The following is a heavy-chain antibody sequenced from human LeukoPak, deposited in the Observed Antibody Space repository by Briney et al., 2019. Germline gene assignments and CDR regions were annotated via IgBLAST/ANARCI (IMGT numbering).Heavy chain of an antibody. D-gene: IGHD3-22*01. CDR1: GFTLNCSA. J-gene: IGHJ3*02. CDR2: IRIKTDNDAT. CDR3: TRHGYDSSGYYPDAFDI. V-gene: IGHV3-73*01. Sequence: GRSLRLSCAASGFTLNCSAMHWVRQASGKGLEWVGRIRIKTDNDATTYAASVKGRFTISRDDSKNTAYLQMNSLKTEDTAVYYCTRHGYDSSGYYPDAFDIWGQGTTVTVSS.